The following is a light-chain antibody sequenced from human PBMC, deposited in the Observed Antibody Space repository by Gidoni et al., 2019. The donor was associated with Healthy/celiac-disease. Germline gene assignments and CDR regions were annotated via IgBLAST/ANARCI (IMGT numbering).Light chain of an antibody. CDR3: QQSYSTPLFT. CDR1: QSISSY. V-gene: IGKV1-39*01. J-gene: IGKJ3*01. CDR2: AAS. Sequence: TQMTQSPSSLSASVGDRVTITCRASQSISSYLNLYQQKPGKAPKLLLYAASSLQSGVPSRVSSSRSGTEFTITISSMQPEDFAAYYYQQSYSTPLFTFGHGTKVDIK.